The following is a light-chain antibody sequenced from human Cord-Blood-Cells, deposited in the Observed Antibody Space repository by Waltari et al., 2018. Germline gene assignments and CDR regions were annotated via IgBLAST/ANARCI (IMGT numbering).Light chain of an antibody. CDR3: MQGTHWPPVGPWMYT. J-gene: IGKJ2*01. CDR2: KVS. Sequence: DVVMTQSPLSLPVTLGQPASISCRSSQSLVHSDGNTYLNWFQQRPGQSPRRIMYKVSNRDSGVPDRFSGSGSGTDFTLKISRVEAEDVGVYYCMQGTHWPPVGPWMYTFGQGTKLEIK. CDR1: QSLVHSDGNTY. V-gene: IGKV2-30*02.